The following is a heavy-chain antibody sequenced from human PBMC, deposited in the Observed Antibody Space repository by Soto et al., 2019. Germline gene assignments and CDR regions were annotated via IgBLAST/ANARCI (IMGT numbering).Heavy chain of an antibody. CDR1: GFTFSSYG. D-gene: IGHD6-19*01. V-gene: IGHV3-30*18. CDR3: AKVSIAVAGTVEYFQH. CDR2: ISYDGSNK. Sequence: QVQLVESGGGVVQPGRSLRLSCAASGFTFSSYGMHWVRQAPGKGLEWVAVISYDGSNKYYADSVKGRFTISRDNSKNTLYLQMNSLRAEDTAVYYCAKVSIAVAGTVEYFQHWGQGTLVTVSS. J-gene: IGHJ1*01.